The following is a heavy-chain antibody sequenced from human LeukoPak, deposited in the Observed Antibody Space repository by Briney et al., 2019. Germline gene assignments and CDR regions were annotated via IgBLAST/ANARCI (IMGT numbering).Heavy chain of an antibody. Sequence: SAKVSCKASGGTFSSYAISWVRQAPGQGLEWMGRIIPILGIANYAQKFQGRVTITADKFTSTAYMELSSLRSEDTAVYYCARLRYYYGMDVWGQGTTVTVSS. J-gene: IGHJ6*02. V-gene: IGHV1-69*04. CDR1: GGTFSSYA. CDR2: IIPILGIA. CDR3: ARLRYYYGMDV.